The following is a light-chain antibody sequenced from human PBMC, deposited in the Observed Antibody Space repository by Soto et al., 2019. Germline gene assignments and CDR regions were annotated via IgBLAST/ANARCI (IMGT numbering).Light chain of an antibody. CDR2: RAS. Sequence: DIQMTQSPSTLSGSVRDRDTITRRASQTVSSGLAWYQQKPGKAPKLLIYRASTIKSGVPSRISGSGSGTEFTLTISSLQPDDFATYYCQHYNSYSEAFGQGTKVDIK. V-gene: IGKV1-5*03. CDR3: QHYNSYSEA. CDR1: QTVSSG. J-gene: IGKJ1*01.